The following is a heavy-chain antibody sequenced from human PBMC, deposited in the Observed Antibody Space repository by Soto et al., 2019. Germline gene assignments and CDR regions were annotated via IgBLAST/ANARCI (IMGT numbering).Heavy chain of an antibody. V-gene: IGHV2-5*02. CDR1: GLSLRTTGVG. CDR3: VQSRCGGDCLQIYSSHSYYGFDV. D-gene: IGHD2-21*02. J-gene: IGHJ6*02. CDR2: LYWDDDK. Sequence: QITLKESGPTLVKPTQTLTLTCTFSGLSLRTTGVGVGWVRQPPGKALEWLALLYWDDDKRYSPSLKSRLTFTKDASENQVVLTMTYLDTVDTATYDCVQSRCGGDCLQIYSSHSYYGFDVWGHGTTVTVSS.